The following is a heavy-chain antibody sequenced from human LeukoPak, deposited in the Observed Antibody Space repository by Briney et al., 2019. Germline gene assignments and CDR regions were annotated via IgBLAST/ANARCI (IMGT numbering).Heavy chain of an antibody. D-gene: IGHD3-10*01. CDR3: AKDREVRGVTDYFDY. CDR2: IWYDGSNK. V-gene: IGHV3-33*06. CDR1: GFTFSSYS. Sequence: GGSLRLSCAASGFTFSSYSMNWVRQAPGKGLEWVAVIWYDGSNKYYADSVKGRFTISRDNSKNTLYLQMNSLRAEDTAVYYCAKDREVRGVTDYFDYWGQGTLVTVSS. J-gene: IGHJ4*02.